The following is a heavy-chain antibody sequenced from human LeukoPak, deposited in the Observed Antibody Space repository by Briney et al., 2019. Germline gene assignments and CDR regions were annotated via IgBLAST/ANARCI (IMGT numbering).Heavy chain of an antibody. D-gene: IGHD1-1*01. J-gene: IGHJ3*02. Sequence: GGSLRLSCAASGFTFSSYSMNWVRQAPGKGLEWVSSISSSSSYIYYADSVKGRFTISRDNAKNSLYLQMNSLRAEDTAVYYCARDGSGTTAAFDIWGHGTMVTVSS. CDR1: GFTFSSYS. CDR3: ARDGSGTTAAFDI. CDR2: ISSSSSYI. V-gene: IGHV3-21*01.